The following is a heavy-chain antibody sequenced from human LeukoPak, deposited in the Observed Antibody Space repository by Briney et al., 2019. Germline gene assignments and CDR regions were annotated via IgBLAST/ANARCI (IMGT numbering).Heavy chain of an antibody. J-gene: IGHJ3*02. CDR3: ARDGEVSGGNAFDI. D-gene: IGHD3-3*01. Sequence: ASETLSLTCTVSGGSVTGYYWSWVRQPPGKGLEWVGYIFYSGNTNYNPSLKSRVTISVDTSKKHFSLKLSSVTAADTAVYYCARDGEVSGGNAFDIWGQGTMVTVSS. CDR2: IFYSGNT. V-gene: IGHV4-4*08. CDR1: GGSVTGYY.